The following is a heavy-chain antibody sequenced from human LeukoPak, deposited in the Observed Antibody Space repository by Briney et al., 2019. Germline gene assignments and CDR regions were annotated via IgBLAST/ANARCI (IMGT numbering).Heavy chain of an antibody. CDR2: ISAYNGNT. CDR3: ARLTIFGVVTMYYFDY. Sequence: ASVKVSCKASGYTFTSYGISWVRQAPGQGLEWMGWISAYNGNTNYAQKLQGRVTMTTDTSTSTAYMELRSLRSDDTAVYYCARLTIFGVVTMYYFDYWGQGTLVTVSS. J-gene: IGHJ4*02. V-gene: IGHV1-18*01. CDR1: GYTFTSYG. D-gene: IGHD3-3*01.